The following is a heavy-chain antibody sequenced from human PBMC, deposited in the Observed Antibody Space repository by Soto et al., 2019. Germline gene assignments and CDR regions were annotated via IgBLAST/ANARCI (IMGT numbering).Heavy chain of an antibody. D-gene: IGHD3-10*01. CDR3: ARRYGGAFDI. J-gene: IGHJ3*02. Sequence: XXTLFLTCTVSGGSISSYYWSWIRQPPGXXXXXXXXXXXXXTTXXNTXXXXXXXTXXXTXXXQSYMKMRSATADETAVYYCARRYGGAFDIWGQGTMVTVSS. CDR2: XXXXXTT. CDR1: GGSISSYY. V-gene: IGHV4-59*08.